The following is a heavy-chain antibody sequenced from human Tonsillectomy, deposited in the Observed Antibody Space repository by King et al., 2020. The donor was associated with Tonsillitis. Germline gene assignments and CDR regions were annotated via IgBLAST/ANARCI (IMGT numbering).Heavy chain of an antibody. J-gene: IGHJ6*02. CDR3: ARRDGALDYYYYGLDV. Sequence: VQLVESGGGVVQPGRSLRLSCAASGFTFSSYAMHWVRQAPGKGLEWVAVISVDGSSKDYADSVKGRFTISRDNSKNTLYLQMNSLRAEETAVYYCARRDGALDYYYYGLDVWGQGTTVTVSS. D-gene: IGHD4-17*01. CDR2: ISVDGSSK. V-gene: IGHV3-30-3*01. CDR1: GFTFSSYA.